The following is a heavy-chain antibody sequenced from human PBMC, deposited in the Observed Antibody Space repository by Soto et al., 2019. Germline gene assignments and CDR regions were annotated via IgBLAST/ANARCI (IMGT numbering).Heavy chain of an antibody. V-gene: IGHV3-74*02. CDR3: ARGDCVGGTCYSLAGSFYYYMDV. D-gene: IGHD2-15*01. CDR2: INSDGSVS. Sequence: VQLVESGGGLVQPGGSLRLSCAASGFTFSNYWMYWVHQAPGKGLEWVSRINSDGSVSSYADSVKGRLTISRDNVKNTLYLQMDSLRAEDTAVYYCARGDCVGGTCYSLAGSFYYYMDVWGKGTTVTVFS. J-gene: IGHJ6*03. CDR1: GFTFSNYW.